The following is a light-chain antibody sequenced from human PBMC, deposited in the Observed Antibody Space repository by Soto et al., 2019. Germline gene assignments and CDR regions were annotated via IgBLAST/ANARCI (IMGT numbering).Light chain of an antibody. CDR2: AAS. V-gene: IGKV1-39*01. Sequence: DIQMTQSPSSLSASVGDRVTITCRASQSISSYLNWYQQKPGKAPKLLIYAASSLQSGVPSRFSGSRSGTDFTLTISSLQREDIATYYCQQSYGTPLTFGGGTKVGIK. CDR3: QQSYGTPLT. J-gene: IGKJ4*01. CDR1: QSISSY.